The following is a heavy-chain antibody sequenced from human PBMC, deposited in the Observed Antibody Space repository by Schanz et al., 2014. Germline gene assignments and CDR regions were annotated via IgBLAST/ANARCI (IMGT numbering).Heavy chain of an antibody. J-gene: IGHJ3*02. CDR1: GFTFSDYY. CDR3: ARDQYYFGSGNPFDI. Sequence: QVQLVDSGGGLVKPGGSLRLSCAASGFTFSDYYMTWIRQAPGKGLEWVSDISDSGDSTHYADSVKGRFTTSRDNGKKSMYLQMNSLRAEDTAVYYCARDQYYFGSGNPFDIWGQGTMVTVSS. D-gene: IGHD3-10*01. V-gene: IGHV3-11*05. CDR2: ISDSGDST.